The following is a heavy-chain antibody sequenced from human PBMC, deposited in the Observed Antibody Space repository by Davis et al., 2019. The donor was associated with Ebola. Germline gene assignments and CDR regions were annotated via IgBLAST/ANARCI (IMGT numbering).Heavy chain of an antibody. J-gene: IGHJ4*02. D-gene: IGHD6-19*01. CDR3: AGAVAGTEDFQY. CDR2: ISTDGSTT. V-gene: IGHV3-30*04. Sequence: LRLSCAASGSSFHTYTINWFRQAPGRGLEWLAVISTDGSTTFYADSVKGRFTISRDNSKNTLSLQMNSLDTEDTAVYYCAGAVAGTEDFQYWGQGTLVTVSS. CDR1: GSSFHTYT.